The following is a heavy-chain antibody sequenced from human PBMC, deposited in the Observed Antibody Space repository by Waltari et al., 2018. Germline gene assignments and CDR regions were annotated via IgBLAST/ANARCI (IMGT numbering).Heavy chain of an antibody. CDR3: ARGEYTNGLAYAFDI. CDR1: GFTFTSYG. J-gene: IGHJ3*02. CDR2: TIPILDTP. Sequence: QVQLLQSGAEVKKPGSSVKVSCKASGFTFTSYGINWVRQDPGQGLEWMGGTIPILDTPNYAQRFQGRVTITTDESTSTAYMELSSLISEDTAIYYCARGEYTNGLAYAFDIWGQGTTVTVSS. V-gene: IGHV1-69*05. D-gene: IGHD2-8*01.